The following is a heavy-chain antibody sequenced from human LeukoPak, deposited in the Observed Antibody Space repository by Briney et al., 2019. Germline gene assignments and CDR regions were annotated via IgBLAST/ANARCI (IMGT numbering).Heavy chain of an antibody. CDR2: ISSSSSFL. CDR3: ARASRGGNCYYLLDI. J-gene: IGHJ3*02. CDR1: GFTLSDNS. V-gene: IGHV3-21*06. Sequence: PGGSLKLSCAASGFTLSDNSMTWVRQAPGKGLEWVSSISSSSSFLFYADSVKGRFTISRDNAENSVYLQMNSLRAEDTAMYYCARASRGGNCYYLLDIWGQGTMVTVSS. D-gene: IGHD2-21*02.